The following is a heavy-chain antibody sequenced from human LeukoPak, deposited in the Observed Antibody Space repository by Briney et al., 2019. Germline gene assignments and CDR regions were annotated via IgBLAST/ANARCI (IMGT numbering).Heavy chain of an antibody. V-gene: IGHV3-30*03. CDR3: ARDLVVPAANWFDP. J-gene: IGHJ5*02. D-gene: IGHD2-2*01. CDR2: ISYDGSNK. Sequence: SGGSLRLSCAASGFTLSNYDMNWVRQAPGKGLEWVAVISYDGSNKYYADSVKGRFTISRDNSKNTLYLQMNSLRAEDTAVYYCARDLVVPAANWFDPWGQGTLVTVSS. CDR1: GFTLSNYD.